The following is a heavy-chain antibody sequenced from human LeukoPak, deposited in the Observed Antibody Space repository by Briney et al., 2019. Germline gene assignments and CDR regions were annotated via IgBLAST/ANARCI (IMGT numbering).Heavy chain of an antibody. J-gene: IGHJ6*03. D-gene: IGHD4-11*01. V-gene: IGHV1-46*01. Sequence: GASLKVSCKASGYTFTSYYMHWVRQAPGQGLEWMGIINPSGGSTSYAQKFQGRVTMTRDMSTSTVYMELSSLRSEDTAVYYCAREYGNPAGYYYYYMDVWGKGTTVTVSS. CDR1: GYTFTSYY. CDR3: AREYGNPAGYYYYYMDV. CDR2: INPSGGST.